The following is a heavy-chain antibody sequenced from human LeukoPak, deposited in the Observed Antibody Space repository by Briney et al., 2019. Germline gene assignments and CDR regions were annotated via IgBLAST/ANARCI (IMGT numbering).Heavy chain of an antibody. D-gene: IGHD3-3*01. Sequence: KISCKASGGTFSSYAISWVRQAPGQGLEWMGRIIPIFGTANYAQKFQGRVTITTDESTSTAYMELSSLRSEDTAVYYCARSSPFGVVTGYFDYWGQGTLVTVSS. CDR3: ARSSPFGVVTGYFDY. CDR1: GGTFSSYA. J-gene: IGHJ4*02. V-gene: IGHV1-69*05. CDR2: IIPIFGTA.